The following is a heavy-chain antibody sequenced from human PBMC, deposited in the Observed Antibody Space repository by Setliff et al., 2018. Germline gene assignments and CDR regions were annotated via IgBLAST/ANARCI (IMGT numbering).Heavy chain of an antibody. V-gene: IGHV3-49*04. CDR3: TREASVDFWSGYPYHYYMDV. D-gene: IGHD3-3*01. CDR1: GFTFGDYA. Sequence: PGGSLRLSCTASGFTFGDYAMSWVRQAPGKGLEWVGFIRSKAYGGTTEYAASVKGRFTISRDDSKSIAYLQMNSLKTEDTAVYYCTREASVDFWSGYPYHYYMDVWGKGTTVTVSS. J-gene: IGHJ6*03. CDR2: IRSKAYGGTT.